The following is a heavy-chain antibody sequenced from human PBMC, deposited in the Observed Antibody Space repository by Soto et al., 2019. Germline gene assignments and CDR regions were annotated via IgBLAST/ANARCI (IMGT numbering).Heavy chain of an antibody. V-gene: IGHV6-1*01. J-gene: IGHJ4*02. CDR3: AGENFVYSSGWYSVNDY. Sequence: PSQTLSLTCAISGDSVSSNSAAWNWIRQSPSRGLEWLGRTYYRSKWYNDYAVSVKSRITINPDTSKNQFSLQLNSVTPEDTAVYYCAGENFVYSSGWYSVNDYWGQGTLVTVSS. CDR2: TYYRSKWYN. CDR1: GDSVSSNSAA. D-gene: IGHD6-19*01.